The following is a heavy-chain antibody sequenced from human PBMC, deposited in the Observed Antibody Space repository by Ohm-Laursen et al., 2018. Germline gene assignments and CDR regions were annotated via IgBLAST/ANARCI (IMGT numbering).Heavy chain of an antibody. Sequence: GTLSLTCTVSGGSISSYYWSWIRQPPGKGLEWIGYIYYSGSTNYNPSLKSRVTISVDTSKNQFSLKLSSVTAADTAVYYCARALGGYPISYYYGMDVWGQGTTVTVSS. CDR2: IYYSGST. J-gene: IGHJ6*02. V-gene: IGHV4-59*01. D-gene: IGHD7-27*01. CDR1: GGSISSYY. CDR3: ARALGGYPISYYYGMDV.